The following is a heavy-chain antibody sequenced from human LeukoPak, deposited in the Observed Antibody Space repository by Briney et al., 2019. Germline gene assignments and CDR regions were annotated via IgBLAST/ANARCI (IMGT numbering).Heavy chain of an antibody. CDR3: ARSQEGRGVPLAYFDY. J-gene: IGHJ4*02. CDR2: IRGKANSYAT. CDR1: GFTFSGSA. D-gene: IGHD3-10*01. V-gene: IGHV3-73*01. Sequence: GGSLRLSCAVSGFTFSGSAMHWVRQASGKGLEWIGRIRGKANSYATAYAASLKGRFTISRDDSQNTAYLQMNSLKTEDTAVYYCARSQEGRGVPLAYFDYWGQGTLVTVSS.